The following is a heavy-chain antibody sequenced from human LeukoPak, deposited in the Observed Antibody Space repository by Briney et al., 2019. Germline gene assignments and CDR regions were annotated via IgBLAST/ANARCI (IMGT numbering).Heavy chain of an antibody. D-gene: IGHD2-15*01. CDR1: GYTFTSYD. Sequence: GASVKVSCKASGYTFTSYDINWVRQATGQGLEWMGWVNANSGHTGYAQKFQGRATMTRNTSISTAYMDLSSLRSEDTAVYYCARGAPGSYCSGGSCPYFDYWGQGTLVSVSS. CDR3: ARGAPGSYCSGGSCPYFDY. V-gene: IGHV1-8*01. CDR2: VNANSGHT. J-gene: IGHJ4*02.